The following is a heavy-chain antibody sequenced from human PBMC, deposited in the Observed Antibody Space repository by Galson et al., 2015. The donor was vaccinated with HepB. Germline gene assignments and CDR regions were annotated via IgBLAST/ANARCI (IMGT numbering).Heavy chain of an antibody. V-gene: IGHV3-15*01. CDR3: TTPRIGNKAVAYNY. CDR1: GFTFSNAW. D-gene: IGHD6-19*01. CDR2: IKSKTDSGTT. J-gene: IGHJ4*02. Sequence: SLRLSCAASGFTFSNAWMSWVRQAPGKGLEWVGRIKSKTDSGTTDYAAPVKGRFTISRDDSKNTLYLQMNSLKTEDTAVYYCTTPRIGNKAVAYNYWGQGTLVTVSS.